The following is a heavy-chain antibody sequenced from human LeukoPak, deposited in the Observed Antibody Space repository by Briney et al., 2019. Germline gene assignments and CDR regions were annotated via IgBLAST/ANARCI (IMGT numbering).Heavy chain of an antibody. CDR1: GFTFNNFG. CDR3: ARSPRDSRDWTGTLDY. D-gene: IGHD3-22*01. Sequence: GGSLRLSCAASGFTFNNFGMHWVRQAPGKGLEWVSVISYSGSVQFYADSVKGRFTISRDDSKSTVHMQMNRLRVEDTAVYYCARSPRDSRDWTGTLDYWGQGALVTVSS. J-gene: IGHJ4*02. CDR2: ISYSGSVQ. V-gene: IGHV3-30*03.